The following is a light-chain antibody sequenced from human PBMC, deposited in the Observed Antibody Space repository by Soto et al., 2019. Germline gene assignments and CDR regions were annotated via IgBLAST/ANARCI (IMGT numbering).Light chain of an antibody. CDR1: QSVSSSY. CDR2: GAS. V-gene: IGKV3-20*01. J-gene: IGKJ3*01. Sequence: TLLTQSLGTLSMHQTERATLSCRASQSVSSSYLAWYQQKPGQAPRLLIYGASSRATGIPDRFSGSGSGTDFTLTISILEPEDFTVYYCQQSASSPLPFGP. CDR3: QQSASSPLP.